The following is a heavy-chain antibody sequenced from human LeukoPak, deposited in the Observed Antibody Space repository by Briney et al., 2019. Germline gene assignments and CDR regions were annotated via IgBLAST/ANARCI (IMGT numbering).Heavy chain of an antibody. D-gene: IGHD2-2*02. V-gene: IGHV3-30*01. CDR1: GFTFSIYA. Sequence: GGSLRLSCAASGFTFSIYAMHWVRQAPGKGLEWVAFISHDGSNIYYEDSVKGRLTISRDNSKNTLYLQMNSPRAEDTAVYYCAREECSSSSCYTFDHWGQGTLVTVSS. J-gene: IGHJ4*02. CDR3: AREECSSSSCYTFDH. CDR2: ISHDGSNI.